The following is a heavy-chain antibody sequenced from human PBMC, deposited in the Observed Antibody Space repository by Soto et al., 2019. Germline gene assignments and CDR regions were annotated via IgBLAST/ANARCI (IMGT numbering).Heavy chain of an antibody. CDR2: MYHSGST. D-gene: IGHD3-3*01. V-gene: IGHV4-59*01. Sequence: SETLSLTCTVSGGSISSYYWSWLRQRPGKGLEWIGSMYHSGSTNYNPSLKSRVTISADTSKKQLSLNLSSVTAADTAVYYCARVGGYDFWSGYAFWWFDPWGQGTLVTVS. CDR1: GGSISSYY. CDR3: ARVGGYDFWSGYAFWWFDP. J-gene: IGHJ5*02.